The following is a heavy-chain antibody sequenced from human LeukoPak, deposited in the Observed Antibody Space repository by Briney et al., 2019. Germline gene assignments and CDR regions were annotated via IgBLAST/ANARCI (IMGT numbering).Heavy chain of an antibody. J-gene: IGHJ4*02. CDR3: ASHSFYDSGGYFDY. V-gene: IGHV4-4*07. CDR2: LSTRGNT. Sequence: SETLSLTCNISGGSISSFYWSWIRQPAGKGLEWIGRLSTRGNTDYNPSLKSRVTLSVDTSNNQFSLKLSSVTAADTAVYYCASHSFYDSGGYFDYWGQGTLVTVSS. D-gene: IGHD3-22*01. CDR1: GGSISSFY.